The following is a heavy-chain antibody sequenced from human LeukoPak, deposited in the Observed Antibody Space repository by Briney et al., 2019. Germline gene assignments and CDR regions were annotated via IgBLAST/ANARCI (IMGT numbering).Heavy chain of an antibody. Sequence: GASVKVSCKAFGYTFTSNYMHWVRQAPGQGPEWMGVISPSGGSTTYAQKFQGRVTLTRDMSTSTDYLELSSLRSEDTAVYYCAGDNSVGETAWWFDPWGQGTLVTVSS. V-gene: IGHV1-46*01. CDR2: ISPSGGST. CDR3: AGDNSVGETAWWFDP. D-gene: IGHD1-26*01. CDR1: GYTFTSNY. J-gene: IGHJ5*02.